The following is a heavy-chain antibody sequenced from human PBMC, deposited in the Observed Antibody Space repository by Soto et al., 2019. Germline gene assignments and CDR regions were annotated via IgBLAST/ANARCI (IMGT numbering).Heavy chain of an antibody. CDR3: AREQDYGDYVGYFDP. J-gene: IGHJ5*02. CDR1: GGSISSGDYY. D-gene: IGHD4-17*01. V-gene: IGHV4-30-4*01. CDR2: IYYGGST. Sequence: PSETLSLTCTVSGGSISSGDYYWSWIRQPPGKGLEWIGYIYYGGSTYYNPSLKSRVTISVDTSKNQFSLKLSSVTAADTAVYYCAREQDYGDYVGYFDPWGQGIQVTVSS.